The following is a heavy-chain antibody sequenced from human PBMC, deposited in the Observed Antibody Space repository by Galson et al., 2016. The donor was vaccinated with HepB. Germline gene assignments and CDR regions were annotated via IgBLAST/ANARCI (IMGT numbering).Heavy chain of an antibody. V-gene: IGHV4-59*12. Sequence: ETLSLTCTVSGASISDSYWSWIRQSPGKGLEWIAYIYYRGNSHYNPSLQSRATVSVDTSKNQVSLRLSPVTAADTAVYYCARLVEAAANWFDRWGQGTLVTVSS. CDR3: ARLVEAAANWFDR. J-gene: IGHJ5*02. D-gene: IGHD2-15*01. CDR2: IYYRGNS. CDR1: GASISDSY.